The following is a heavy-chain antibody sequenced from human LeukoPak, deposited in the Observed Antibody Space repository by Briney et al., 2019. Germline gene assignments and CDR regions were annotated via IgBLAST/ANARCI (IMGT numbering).Heavy chain of an antibody. CDR1: GFTVSSNY. CDR2: IKYDGSEN. V-gene: IGHV3-7*01. Sequence: PGGSLRLSCAASGFTVSSNYMNWVRQAPGKGLEWVANIKYDGSENYYVDSVKGRFTISRDNAKKSLSLQMNSLRAEDTAVYYCAKYHYGSGTSLGYWGQGTLVTVSS. J-gene: IGHJ4*02. CDR3: AKYHYGSGTSLGY. D-gene: IGHD3-10*01.